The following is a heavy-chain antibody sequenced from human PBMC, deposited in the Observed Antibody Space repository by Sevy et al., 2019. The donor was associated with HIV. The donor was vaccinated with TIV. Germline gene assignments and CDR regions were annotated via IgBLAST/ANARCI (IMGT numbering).Heavy chain of an antibody. V-gene: IGHV4-38-2*02. Sequence: SETLSLTCAVSGYSISSGYYWGWIRQPPGKGLEWIGSIYHSGSTYYNQSLKSRVTISVDTAKNQFSLKLSSVTAADTAVYYCARDIVVVVAATPVGENWFDPWGQGTLVTVSS. D-gene: IGHD2-15*01. CDR2: IYHSGST. CDR3: ARDIVVVVAATPVGENWFDP. J-gene: IGHJ5*02. CDR1: GYSISSGYY.